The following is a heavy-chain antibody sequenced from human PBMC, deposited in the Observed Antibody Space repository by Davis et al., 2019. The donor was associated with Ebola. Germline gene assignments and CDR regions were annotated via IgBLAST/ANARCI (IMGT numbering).Heavy chain of an antibody. CDR3: AKSDRMDV. Sequence: GESLKISCAASGFTFSRYGMHWVRQAPGKGLEWVAVISYDGRFKYYADSVKGRFTISRDNSKNTLYLQMNSLRAEDTAVYYCAKSDRMDVWGQGTTVTVSS. CDR1: GFTFSRYG. V-gene: IGHV3-30*18. CDR2: ISYDGRFK. J-gene: IGHJ6*02.